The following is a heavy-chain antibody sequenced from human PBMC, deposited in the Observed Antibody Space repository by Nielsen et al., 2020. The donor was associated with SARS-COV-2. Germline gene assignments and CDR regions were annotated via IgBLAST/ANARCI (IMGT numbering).Heavy chain of an antibody. CDR1: GFSLSNARMD. CDR2: IFSNDEK. J-gene: IGHJ4*02. Sequence: SGPTLVKPTETLTLTCTVSGFSLSNARMDVSWIRQPPGKALEWLAHIFSNDEKSYSTSLKSRLTISKDTSKSQVVLTMTNMDPVDTATYYCARTTLYYDILTGYYQTFDYWGQGTLVTVSS. CDR3: ARTTLYYDILTGYYQTFDY. V-gene: IGHV2-26*01. D-gene: IGHD3-9*01.